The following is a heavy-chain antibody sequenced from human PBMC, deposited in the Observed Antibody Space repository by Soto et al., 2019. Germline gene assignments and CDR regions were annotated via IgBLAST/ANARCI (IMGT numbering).Heavy chain of an antibody. J-gene: IGHJ4*02. CDR1: GGSFSDYY. V-gene: IGHV4-34*01. Sequence: QVHLQQWGAGLLKSSETLSLTCAVYGGSFSDYYWSWVCQPPGKGLGWIGQINHTGSTDYSPSLKSRVTISVDTSKNQFSQKLSSVTAADTAVYYCARTSRFDSWGQGTLVTVSS. CDR3: ARTSRFDS. CDR2: INHTGST. D-gene: IGHD6-6*01.